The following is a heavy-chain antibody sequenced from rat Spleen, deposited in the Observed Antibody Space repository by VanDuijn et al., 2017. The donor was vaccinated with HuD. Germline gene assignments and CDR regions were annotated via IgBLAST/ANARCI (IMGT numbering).Heavy chain of an antibody. D-gene: IGHD1-6*01. Sequence: EVQLVESGGGLVQPGRSLKLSCAASGFTFSDYGMAWVRQAPKKGLEWVAYISPSGTGTYYRDSVKGRFTVSRDNAKSTLYLQMDSLRSEDTATYYCASLLYTPDYLGVMDAWGQGASVTVSS. V-gene: IGHV5-29*01. CDR1: GFTFSDYG. CDR2: ISPSGTGT. J-gene: IGHJ4*01. CDR3: ASLLYTPDYLGVMDA.